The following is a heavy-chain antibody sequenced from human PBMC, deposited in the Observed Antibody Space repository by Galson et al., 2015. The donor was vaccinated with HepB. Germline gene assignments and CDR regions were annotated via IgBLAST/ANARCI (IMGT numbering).Heavy chain of an antibody. Sequence: SLRLSCAASGFSFSSYWMHWVRQAPGKGLVWVSRINGDGSSASYADSVEGRFTISRDNAKNTLYLQMNSLRAEDTAVYYCARAGGGSTYALLIYWGQGTLVTVSS. CDR2: INGDGSSA. CDR1: GFSFSSYW. V-gene: IGHV3-74*01. J-gene: IGHJ4*02. D-gene: IGHD5-18*01. CDR3: ARAGGGSTYALLIY.